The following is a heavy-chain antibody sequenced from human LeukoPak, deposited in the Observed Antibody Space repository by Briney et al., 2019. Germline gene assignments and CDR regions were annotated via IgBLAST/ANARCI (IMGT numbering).Heavy chain of an antibody. D-gene: IGHD4-17*01. V-gene: IGHV1-69*01. Sequence: ASVTVSCKASGGTFSSYAISWVRQAPGQGLEWMGGIIPIFGTANYAQKFQGRVTITADESTSTAYMELSSLRSEDTAVYYCAKKTDYDLEFDYWGQGTLVTVSS. CDR1: GGTFSSYA. CDR2: IIPIFGTA. CDR3: AKKTDYDLEFDY. J-gene: IGHJ4*02.